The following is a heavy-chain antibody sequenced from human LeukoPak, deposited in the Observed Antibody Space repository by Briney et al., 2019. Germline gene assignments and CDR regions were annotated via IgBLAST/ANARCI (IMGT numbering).Heavy chain of an antibody. CDR3: ATYDSSGNFDY. D-gene: IGHD3-22*01. CDR1: GGSISSYY. V-gene: IGHV4-59*01. Sequence: SETLSLTCTVSGGSISSYYWSWIRQPPGKGLEWIGYIYHSGSTNYNPSLKSRVTISVETSKKESSLKLSSVTAADTAVYYCATYDSSGNFDYWGQGTLVTVSS. J-gene: IGHJ4*02. CDR2: IYHSGST.